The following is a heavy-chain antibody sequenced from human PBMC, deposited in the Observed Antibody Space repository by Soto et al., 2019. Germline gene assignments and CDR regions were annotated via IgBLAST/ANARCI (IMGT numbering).Heavy chain of an antibody. V-gene: IGHV3-23*01. D-gene: IGHD6-19*01. CDR2: ISDSGGST. J-gene: IGHJ5*02. CDR1: GFSFSSSA. CDR3: ARAQRYSIGCHRA. Sequence: EVQLLESGGGLRHPGGSLRLSCAASGFSFSSSAMSWVRQAPGKGLEWVSGISDSGGSTYYRDSVKGRFTVSRDNSKNNLYLQLNSLRAEDTAVYYCARAQRYSIGCHRAWGQGTLVTVSS.